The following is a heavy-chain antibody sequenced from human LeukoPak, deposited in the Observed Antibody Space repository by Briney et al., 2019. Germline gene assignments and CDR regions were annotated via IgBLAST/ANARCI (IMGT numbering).Heavy chain of an antibody. CDR3: GRDPNGDYLGAFGF. CDR2: IGANGGAT. D-gene: IGHD4-17*01. J-gene: IGHJ3*01. Sequence: PGGSLRLSCAASGFIFSNYYLVWVRQAPGKRLELISGIGANGGATYYADSVKGRFTISRDNSRETLYLHMNGLRADDTAVYYCGRDPNGDYLGAFGFWGQGTTVSVSS. V-gene: IGHV3-23*01. CDR1: GFIFSNYY.